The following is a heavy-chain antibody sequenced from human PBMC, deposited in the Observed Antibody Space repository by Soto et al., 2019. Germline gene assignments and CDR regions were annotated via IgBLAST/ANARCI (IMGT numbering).Heavy chain of an antibody. V-gene: IGHV6-1*01. CDR3: TGITWFRGMDV. CDR1: GDSVSSNSAV. J-gene: IGHJ6*02. D-gene: IGHD3-10*01. Sequence: SQTLSLTCVISGDSVSSNSAVWNWIRQSPSRVLEWLGRTYYKSKWNNDYALSVKSRITINPDTSKNQFSLHLYSVTPEDTAVYYCTGITWFRGMDVWGQGTPVTVSS. CDR2: TYYKSKWNN.